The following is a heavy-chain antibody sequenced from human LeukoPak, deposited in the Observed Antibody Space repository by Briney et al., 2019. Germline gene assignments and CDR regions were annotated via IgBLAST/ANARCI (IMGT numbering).Heavy chain of an antibody. Sequence: QAGGSLRLSCSASGVTFSTCAMHWVRQAPGRGLEWLTLIRPDGGKKFYSDSVKGRFTVSRDNFKNMLYLDMNSLRSEDTAVYYCVKDYPVLHFWGQGPVVSVSS. CDR1: GVTFSTCA. CDR3: VKDYPVLHF. V-gene: IGHV3-30*02. CDR2: IRPDGGKK. J-gene: IGHJ4*02.